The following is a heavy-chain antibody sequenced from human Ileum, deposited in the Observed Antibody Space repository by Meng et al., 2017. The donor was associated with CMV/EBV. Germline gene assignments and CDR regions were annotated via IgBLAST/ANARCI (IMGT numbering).Heavy chain of an antibody. J-gene: IGHJ4*02. CDR3: TWDYYGSFAG. CDR2: IKSKADGGTA. V-gene: IGHV3-15*07. D-gene: IGHD3-10*01. Sequence: CAASGFIFTNAWMNWVRQAPGKGLEWVGRIKSKADGGTAEYPAAVNGRFTISRDDSKNTLFLQMNSLRTEDTAVYYCTWDYYGSFAGWGQGTLVTVSS. CDR1: GFIFTNAW.